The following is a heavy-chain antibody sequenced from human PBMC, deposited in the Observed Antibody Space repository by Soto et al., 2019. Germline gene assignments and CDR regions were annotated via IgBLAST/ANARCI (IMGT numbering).Heavy chain of an antibody. V-gene: IGHV3-30-3*01. J-gene: IGHJ1*01. D-gene: IGHD3-22*01. CDR3: ARDGQYYYDSSGYQH. CDR2: ISYDGSNK. Sequence: TGGSLRLSCAASGFTFSDHFMDWVRQAPGKGLEWVSVISYDGSNKYYADSVKGRFTISRDNSKNTLYLQMNSLRAEDTAVCYCARDGQYYYDSSGYQHWGQGTLVTVSS. CDR1: GFTFSDHF.